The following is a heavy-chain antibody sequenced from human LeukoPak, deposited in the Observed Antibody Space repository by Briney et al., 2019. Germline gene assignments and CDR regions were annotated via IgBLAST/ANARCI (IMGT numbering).Heavy chain of an antibody. CDR1: GFTLSNAW. V-gene: IGHV3-48*01. Sequence: GGSLRLSCAASGFTLSNAWMNWVRQAPGKGLEWVSYISSSSSTIYYADSVKGRFTISRDNAKNSLYLQMNSLRAEDTAVYYCARDPSVTIFGVVIPDAFDIWGQGTMVTVSS. CDR3: ARDPSVTIFGVVIPDAFDI. D-gene: IGHD3-3*01. CDR2: ISSSSSTI. J-gene: IGHJ3*02.